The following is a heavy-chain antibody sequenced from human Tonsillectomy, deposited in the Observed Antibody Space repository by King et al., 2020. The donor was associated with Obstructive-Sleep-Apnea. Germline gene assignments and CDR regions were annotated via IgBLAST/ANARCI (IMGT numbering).Heavy chain of an antibody. V-gene: IGHV3-23*04. Sequence: VQLVESGGGLVQPGGSLRLSCAASGFTFSSYSMGWVRQAPGKGLEGVSVIRCSGGSTYYEDSVKGRFTISRDNSQNTLYLQMNSLRAEDTAVYYCAKNRGVWSGPDYWGQGTLVTVSS. CDR3: AKNRGVWSGPDY. D-gene: IGHD3-3*01. CDR2: IRCSGGST. J-gene: IGHJ4*02. CDR1: GFTFSSYS.